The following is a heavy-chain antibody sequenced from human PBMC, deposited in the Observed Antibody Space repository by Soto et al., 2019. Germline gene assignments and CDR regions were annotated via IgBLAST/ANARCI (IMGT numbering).Heavy chain of an antibody. Sequence: QLQLQESGPGLVKPSETLSLTCTVSGGSISSSSYYWGWIRQPPGKGLEWIGSIYYSGSTYYNPSLKSRVTISVDTSKNQFSLKLSSVTAADTAVYYCARRMTRYYYYYGMDVWGQGTTVTVSS. CDR3: ARRMTRYYYYYGMDV. CDR1: GGSISSSSYY. V-gene: IGHV4-39*01. J-gene: IGHJ6*02. CDR2: IYYSGST.